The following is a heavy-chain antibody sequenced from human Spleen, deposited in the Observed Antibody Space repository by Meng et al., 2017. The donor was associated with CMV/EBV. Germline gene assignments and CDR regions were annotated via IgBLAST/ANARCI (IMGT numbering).Heavy chain of an antibody. Sequence: TFSSDSMNWVRQAPGKGLEWVSSISSSSSYIYYADSVKGRFTISRDNAKNSLYLQMNSLRAEDTAVYYCAREPGYSGYDFWGQGTLVTVSS. D-gene: IGHD5-12*01. CDR2: ISSSSSYI. CDR1: TFSSDS. J-gene: IGHJ4*02. CDR3: AREPGYSGYDF. V-gene: IGHV3-21*01.